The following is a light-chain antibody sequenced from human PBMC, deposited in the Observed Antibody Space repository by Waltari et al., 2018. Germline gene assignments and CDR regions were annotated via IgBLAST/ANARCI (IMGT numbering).Light chain of an antibody. CDR2: GAS. CDR3: QQYGSSIMYT. J-gene: IGKJ2*01. V-gene: IGKV3-20*01. CDR1: QSITKRY. Sequence: VLTQSPGTLSLSPGDRATLSCRASQSITKRYFALYQQKPGQAPRLLIYGASSRAAGIPDRFSGSGSVTEFTLTISRLGAEDSAVYYCQQYGSSIMYTFGQGTKLEIK.